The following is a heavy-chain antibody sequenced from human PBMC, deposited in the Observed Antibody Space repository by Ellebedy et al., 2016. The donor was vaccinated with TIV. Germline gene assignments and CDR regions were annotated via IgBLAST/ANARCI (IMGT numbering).Heavy chain of an antibody. CDR1: GFSFSDAW. CDR2: IKSKTEVGTT. V-gene: IGHV3-15*01. CDR3: LSGSGSYYFRYNWLDP. D-gene: IGHD1-26*01. J-gene: IGHJ5*02. Sequence: GESLKISCAASGFSFSDAWMTWVRQAPGKGLEWIGRIKSKTEVGTTDYAAPVKGRFSISRDDSKNTLYLQMNSLKTEDTAIYYCLSGSGSYYFRYNWLDPWGRGTLVTVSS.